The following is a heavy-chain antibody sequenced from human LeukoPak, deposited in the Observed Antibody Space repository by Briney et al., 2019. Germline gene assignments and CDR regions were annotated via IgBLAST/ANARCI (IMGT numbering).Heavy chain of an antibody. CDR3: ARTRGGNWNYDTYYYYYGMDV. V-gene: IGHV3-21*01. CDR2: ISSSSSYI. CDR1: GFTFSSYS. J-gene: IGHJ6*02. Sequence: PGGSLRLSCAASGFTFSSYSMNWVRQAPGKGLEWVSSISSSSSYIYYADSVKGRFTISRDNAKNSLYLQMNSLRAEDTAVYYCARTRGGNWNYDTYYYYYGMDVWGQGTTVTVSS. D-gene: IGHD1-7*01.